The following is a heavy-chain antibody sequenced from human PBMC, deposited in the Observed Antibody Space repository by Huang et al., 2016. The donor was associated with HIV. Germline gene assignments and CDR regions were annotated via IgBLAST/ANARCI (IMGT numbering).Heavy chain of an antibody. CDR3: VRDQGRLAVGGIDNGFDP. CDR2: VYDSGTN. V-gene: IGHV4-59*02. D-gene: IGHD6-19*01. Sequence: QVRLQESGPGLVKPSETLYLSCTVSGDSVSSHYWGWIRHTPGKGLEWIGTVYDSGTNKYNPSLKRRITISVDTSKNGFSLNITSVSAADTAMYVCVRDQGRLAVGGIDNGFDPWGQGVLVTVSS. J-gene: IGHJ5*02. CDR1: GDSVSSHY.